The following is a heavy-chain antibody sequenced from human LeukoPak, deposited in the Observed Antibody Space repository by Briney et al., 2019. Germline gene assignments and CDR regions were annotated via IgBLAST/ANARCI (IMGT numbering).Heavy chain of an antibody. D-gene: IGHD4-23*01. J-gene: IGHJ2*01. CDR2: IYYSGST. CDR3: ASLNSGGWYFDL. CDR1: GGSIGSGDYY. V-gene: IGHV4-30-4*08. Sequence: SQTLSLTCTVSGGSIGSGDYYWSWIRQPPGKGLEWIGYIYYSGSTYYNPSLKSRVTISVDTSKNQFSLKLSSVTAADTAVYYCASLNSGGWYFDLWGRGTLVTVSS.